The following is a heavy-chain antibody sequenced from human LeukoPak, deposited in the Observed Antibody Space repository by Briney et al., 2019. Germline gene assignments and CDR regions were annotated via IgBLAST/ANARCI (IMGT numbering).Heavy chain of an antibody. J-gene: IGHJ5*02. Sequence: PSETLSLTCTVSGGSISSYYWSWIRQPPGKGLEWIGYIYYSGSTNYNLSLKSRVTISVDTSKNQFSLKLSSVTAADTAVYYCARVDNWNLENWFDPWGQGTLVTVSS. D-gene: IGHD1-7*01. CDR2: IYYSGST. CDR3: ARVDNWNLENWFDP. V-gene: IGHV4-59*01. CDR1: GGSISSYY.